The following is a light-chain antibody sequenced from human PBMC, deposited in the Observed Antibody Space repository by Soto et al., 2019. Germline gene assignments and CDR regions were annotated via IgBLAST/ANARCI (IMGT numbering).Light chain of an antibody. V-gene: IGKV1-39*01. CDR3: KQSDSTPYT. J-gene: IGKJ2*01. CDR1: QSISSY. CDR2: AAS. Sequence: DIQMTQSPSSLSASVGDRVTITCRASQSISSYLNWYQQKPGKAPKLLIYAASSLQSGVPSRFSGSGSGTDFTLTISSLQPDDFATYYCKQSDSTPYTFGQGTKLEIK.